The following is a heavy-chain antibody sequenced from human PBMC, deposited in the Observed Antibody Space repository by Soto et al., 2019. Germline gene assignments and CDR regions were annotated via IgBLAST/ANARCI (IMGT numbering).Heavy chain of an antibody. CDR3: VSHEVAVSGAYNMDV. D-gene: IGHD3-22*01. V-gene: IGHV4-39*01. J-gene: IGHJ6*02. Sequence: SETLSLTXTVSPDSITSSGYYWGWIRQTPGKGLEWIGSIYYNGTTYYYPSLKSRVFISVGTSKDQFSLRLKSVTVADTATFYCVSHEVAVSGAYNMDVWGRGTTVTVSS. CDR1: PDSITSSGYY. CDR2: IYYNGTT.